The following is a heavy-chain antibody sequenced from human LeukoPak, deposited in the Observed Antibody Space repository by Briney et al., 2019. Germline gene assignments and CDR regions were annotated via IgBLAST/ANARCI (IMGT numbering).Heavy chain of an antibody. V-gene: IGHV4-39*01. CDR3: ARQTGSGLFTLP. J-gene: IGHJ4*02. CDR1: GVSISSSNSY. D-gene: IGHD3/OR15-3a*01. Sequence: PSETLSLTCTVSGVSISSSNSYWGWIRQPPGKGLEWIGSIYYTGNTYYNASLKSRVTISIDTSKNQISLRLTSVTATDTAMYYCARQTGSGLFTLPGGQGTLVAVSS. CDR2: IYYTGNT.